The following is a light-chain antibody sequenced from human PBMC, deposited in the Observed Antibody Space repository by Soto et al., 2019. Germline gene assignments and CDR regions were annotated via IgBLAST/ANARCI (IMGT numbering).Light chain of an antibody. CDR2: GAS. V-gene: IGKV3-20*01. J-gene: IGKJ1*01. CDR3: QQYGSSPRT. CDR1: RGVSANY. Sequence: EDLLTQSPGTLSLSPGEGATLSCRASRGVSANYLAWYQQKPGQAPTLLIYGASIRAAGIPDRFSGSGSGTDFTLTIRRLEPDDFAVYYCQQYGSSPRTFGQRTMVDVK.